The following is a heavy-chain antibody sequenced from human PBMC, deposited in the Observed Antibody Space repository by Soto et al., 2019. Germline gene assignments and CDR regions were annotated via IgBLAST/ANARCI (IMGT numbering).Heavy chain of an antibody. CDR1: GYTFTSYY. CDR2: INPSGGST. D-gene: IGHD2-15*01. V-gene: IGHV1-46*01. Sequence: ASVKVSCKASGYTFTSYYMHWVRQAPGQGLEWMGIINPSGGSTSYAQKFQGRVTMTRDTSTSTVYMELSSLRSEDTAVYYCARDSCSGGSGYSDNCFDPWGQGTLVTVSS. CDR3: ARDSCSGGSGYSDNCFDP. J-gene: IGHJ5*02.